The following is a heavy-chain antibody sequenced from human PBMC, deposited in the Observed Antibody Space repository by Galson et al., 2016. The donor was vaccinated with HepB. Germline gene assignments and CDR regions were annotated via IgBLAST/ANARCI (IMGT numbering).Heavy chain of an antibody. Sequence: SLRLSCAASGFPFRDYAMTWVRQAPGKGLEWVSSIRGSGGSAYFADSVKGRFTISRDNSRNTLYLQLNSLRAEDTAVYFCASVAACRSTWNLGKTRCVGYFDYWGQGTLVTVSS. CDR2: IRGSGGSA. V-gene: IGHV3-23*01. CDR1: GFPFRDYA. D-gene: IGHD6-13*01. J-gene: IGHJ4*02. CDR3: ASVAACRSTWNLGKTRCVGYFDY.